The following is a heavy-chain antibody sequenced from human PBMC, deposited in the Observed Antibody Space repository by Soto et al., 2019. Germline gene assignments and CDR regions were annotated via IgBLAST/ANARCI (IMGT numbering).Heavy chain of an antibody. CDR3: ARRHGGSSYVDY. J-gene: IGHJ4*02. D-gene: IGHD2-15*01. CDR1: GFTFSSYA. CDR2: ISYDGSNK. Sequence: QVQLVESGGGVVQPGRSLRLSCAASGFTFSSYAMHWVRQAPGKGLEWVAVISYDGSNKYYADSVKGRFTISRDNSKNTLYLQMNSLIAEDTAVYYCARRHGGSSYVDYWGQGTLVTVSS. V-gene: IGHV3-30-3*01.